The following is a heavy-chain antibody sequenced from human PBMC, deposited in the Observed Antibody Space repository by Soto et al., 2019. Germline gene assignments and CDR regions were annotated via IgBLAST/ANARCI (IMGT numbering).Heavy chain of an antibody. D-gene: IGHD4-17*01. V-gene: IGHV3-23*01. Sequence: EVQLLESGGGLVQPGGSLRLSCAASGFTFSSYAMSWVRQAPGKGLEWVSAISGSGGSTYYADSVKGRFTISRDNSKNTLYLQMNSLRAEDTAVYYCAKADPSTVTTHDEAFDIWGQGTMVTVSS. CDR1: GFTFSSYA. CDR2: ISGSGGST. J-gene: IGHJ3*02. CDR3: AKADPSTVTTHDEAFDI.